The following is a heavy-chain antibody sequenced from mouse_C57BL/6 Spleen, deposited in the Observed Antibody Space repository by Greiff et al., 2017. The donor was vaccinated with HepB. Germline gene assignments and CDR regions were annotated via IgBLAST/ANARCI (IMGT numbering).Heavy chain of an antibody. CDR1: GFTFSDYG. CDR3: ARGTTVVAPYSMDY. Sequence: EVMLVESGGGLVKPGGSLKLSCAASGFTFSDYGMHWVRQAPEKGLEWVAYISSGSSTIYYADTVKGRFTISRDNAKNTLFLQMTSLRSEDTAMYYCARGTTVVAPYSMDYWGQGTTLTVSS. D-gene: IGHD1-1*01. J-gene: IGHJ2*01. V-gene: IGHV5-17*01. CDR2: ISSGSSTI.